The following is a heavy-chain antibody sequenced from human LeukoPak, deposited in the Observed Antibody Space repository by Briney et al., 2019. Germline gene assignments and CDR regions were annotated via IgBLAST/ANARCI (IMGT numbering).Heavy chain of an antibody. J-gene: IGHJ5*02. V-gene: IGHV4-39*07. CDR1: GGSISSSSYY. D-gene: IGHD3-10*01. CDR2: IYYSGST. Sequence: SETLSLTCTVSGGSISSSSYYWGWIRQPPGKGLEWIGSIYYSGSTYYNPSLKSRVTISVDTSKNQFSLKLSSVTAADTAVYYCARDRPSRYYYGSGSYYNPRSWFDPWGQGTLVTVSS. CDR3: ARDRPSRYYYGSGSYYNPRSWFDP.